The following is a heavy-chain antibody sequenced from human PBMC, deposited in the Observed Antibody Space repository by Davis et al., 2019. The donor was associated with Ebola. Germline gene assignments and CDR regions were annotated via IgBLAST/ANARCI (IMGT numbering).Heavy chain of an antibody. CDR2: IKQDGSEK. CDR1: GFTFSSYA. V-gene: IGHV3-7*01. J-gene: IGHJ6*02. D-gene: IGHD3-9*01. CDR3: ARDGAYYDILTGYSTL. Sequence: GGSLRLSCAASGFTFSSYAMSWVRQAPGKGPEWVANIKQDGSEKYYVDSVKGRFTISRDNAKNSLYLQMNSLRAEDTAVYYCARDGAYYDILTGYSTLWGQGTTVTVSS.